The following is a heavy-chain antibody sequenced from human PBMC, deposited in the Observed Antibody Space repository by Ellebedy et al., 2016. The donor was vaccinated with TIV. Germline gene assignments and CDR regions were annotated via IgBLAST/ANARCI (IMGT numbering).Heavy chain of an antibody. V-gene: IGHV3-11*04. Sequence: GESLKISCAGSGFTFSGYYMSWIRQAPGKGLEWVSYISYTGDTRHYADSVKGRFTISRDNAKNSLYLQMNSLRAEDTAVYYCARGGLEVPYDAFDLWGQGTMVTVSS. CDR2: ISYTGDTR. CDR1: GFTFSGYY. J-gene: IGHJ3*01. CDR3: ARGGLEVPYDAFDL. D-gene: IGHD3-10*01.